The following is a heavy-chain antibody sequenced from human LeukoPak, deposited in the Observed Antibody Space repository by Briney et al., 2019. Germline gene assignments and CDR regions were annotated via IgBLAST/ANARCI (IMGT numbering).Heavy chain of an antibody. Sequence: ASETLSLTCTVSGGSVSSGSYYWSWIRQPPGKGLEWFGYIYYSGSTNYNPSLKSRVTISVDTSKNQFSLKLSSVTAADTAVYYCARVKRSGFPFDYWGQGTLVTVSS. D-gene: IGHD3-22*01. V-gene: IGHV4-61*01. CDR3: ARVKRSGFPFDY. J-gene: IGHJ4*02. CDR1: GGSVSSGSYY. CDR2: IYYSGST.